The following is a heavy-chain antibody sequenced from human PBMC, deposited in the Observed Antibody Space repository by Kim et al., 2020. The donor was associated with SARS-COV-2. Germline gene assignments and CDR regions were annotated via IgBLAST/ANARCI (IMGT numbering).Heavy chain of an antibody. CDR3: ARSRLEYYYGSGLYYFDY. Sequence: GGSLRLSCAVSGFAVSSNYINWVRQAPGKGLEWVSVLDSGGSTYYADSVKGRFSISRDNSKNTMYLQMNSLRTEDTAVYYCARSRLEYYYGSGLYYFDYWGQGTLVTVSS. V-gene: IGHV3-66*01. CDR1: GFAVSSNY. D-gene: IGHD3-10*01. J-gene: IGHJ4*02. CDR2: LDSGGST.